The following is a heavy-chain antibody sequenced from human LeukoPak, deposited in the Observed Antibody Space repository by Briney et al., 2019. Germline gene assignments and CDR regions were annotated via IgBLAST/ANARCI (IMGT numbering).Heavy chain of an antibody. J-gene: IGHJ4*02. V-gene: IGHV3-33*08. CDR2: ISYDGSNK. CDR1: GFTFSSYG. D-gene: IGHD6-19*01. CDR3: ANGYSSGWFGPGYLDY. Sequence: PGGSLRLSCAASGFTFSSYGMHWVRQAPGKGLEWVAVISYDGSNKYSADSVKGRFTISRDNSKSTLFLQMDNLRAEDAAVYYCANGYSSGWFGPGYLDYWGQGTLVTVSS.